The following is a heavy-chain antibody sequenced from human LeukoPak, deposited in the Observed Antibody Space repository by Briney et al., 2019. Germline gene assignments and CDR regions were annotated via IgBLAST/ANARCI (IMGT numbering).Heavy chain of an antibody. CDR2: IHHSGST. Sequence: SETLSLTCSVSGGSISSSSYFWGWIRQPPGKGLEWIASIHHSGSTYYNPSLKSRLTISVDTSKNQFSLKMSSVTAADTAVYFCARQLYVSGSYYAPMDVWGKGTTVTISS. CDR3: ARQLYVSGSYYAPMDV. V-gene: IGHV4-39*01. CDR1: GGSISSSSYF. D-gene: IGHD3-10*01. J-gene: IGHJ6*03.